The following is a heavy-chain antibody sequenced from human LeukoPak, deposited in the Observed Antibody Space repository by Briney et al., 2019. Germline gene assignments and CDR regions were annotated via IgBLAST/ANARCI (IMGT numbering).Heavy chain of an antibody. V-gene: IGHV3-48*02. Sequence: GGSLRLSCAASGFTFSTYSMNWVRQAPGKGLEWLSFISTGSSTIYYADSVKGRFTISRDDAKNSLYLQMNSLRDEDTAVYYCARVAEIQLWLRSAIDYWGQGTLVTVSS. CDR3: ARVAEIQLWLRSAIDY. CDR2: ISTGSSTI. J-gene: IGHJ4*02. CDR1: GFTFSTYS. D-gene: IGHD5-18*01.